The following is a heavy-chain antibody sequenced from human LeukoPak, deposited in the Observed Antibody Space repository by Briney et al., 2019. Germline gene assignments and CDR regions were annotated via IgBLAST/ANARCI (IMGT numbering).Heavy chain of an antibody. V-gene: IGHV3-20*04. Sequence: PGGPLRLSCAASGFTFDDYGMSWVRQAPGKGLEWVSGINWNGGSTGYADSVKGRFTISRDNAKNSLYLQMNSLRAEDTALYYCARDRNYGSGNDAFDIWGQGTMVTVSS. J-gene: IGHJ3*02. CDR2: INWNGGST. CDR1: GFTFDDYG. CDR3: ARDRNYGSGNDAFDI. D-gene: IGHD3-10*01.